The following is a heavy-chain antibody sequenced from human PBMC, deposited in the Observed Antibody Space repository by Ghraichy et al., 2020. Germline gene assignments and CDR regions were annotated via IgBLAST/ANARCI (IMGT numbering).Heavy chain of an antibody. CDR1: GFSFSRHL. CDR2: IKSDGSDR. V-gene: IGHV3-7*01. D-gene: IGHD4-17*01. Sequence: GGSLRLSCAASGFSFSRHLMSWVRQAPGKGLEWVASIKSDGSDRVYVDSVKGRFIISRDNAKHSLSLEMNSLRVDDTAVYYCARDPYGDYKYGGTDYWGQGTLVSVSS. J-gene: IGHJ4*02. CDR3: ARDPYGDYKYGGTDY.